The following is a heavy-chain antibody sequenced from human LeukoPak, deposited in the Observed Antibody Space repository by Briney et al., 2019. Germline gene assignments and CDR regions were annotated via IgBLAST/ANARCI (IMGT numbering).Heavy chain of an antibody. CDR1: GFTFSSYE. Sequence: GGSLRLSCAASGFTFSSYEMNWVRQAPGKGLEWVSYISTGGSPIYYADSVKGRSTISRDNTKNSLYLQMNGLRAEDTAVHYCARGGIAFDVWGQGTMVTVSS. J-gene: IGHJ3*01. CDR3: ARGGIAFDV. CDR2: ISTGGSPI. V-gene: IGHV3-48*03.